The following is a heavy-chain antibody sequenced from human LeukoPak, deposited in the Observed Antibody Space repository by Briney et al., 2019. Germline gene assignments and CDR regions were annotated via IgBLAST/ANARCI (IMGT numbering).Heavy chain of an antibody. CDR1: GFTFSSYS. V-gene: IGHV3-21*01. CDR3: ARALIAAATYDY. Sequence: GGSLRLSCAASGFTFSSYSMNWVRQAPGKGLEWVSSISSSSSYIYYADSVKGRFTISRDNAKNSLYLQMNSLRAEDTAVYYCARALIAAATYDYWGQGTLVTVSS. D-gene: IGHD6-13*01. CDR2: ISSSSSYI. J-gene: IGHJ4*02.